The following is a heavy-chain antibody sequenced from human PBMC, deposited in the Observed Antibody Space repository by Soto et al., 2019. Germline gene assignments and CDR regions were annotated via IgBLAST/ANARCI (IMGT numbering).Heavy chain of an antibody. Sequence: SETLSLTCTVSGGSISSYYWSWIRQPPGKGLEWIGYIYYSGSTYYNPSLKSRITISVDRSKNQFSLKLTSVTAADSGVYFCARHFDVVPADYWGLGTLVTVSS. D-gene: IGHD3-9*01. V-gene: IGHV4-59*08. CDR2: IYYSGST. CDR3: ARHFDVVPADY. J-gene: IGHJ4*02. CDR1: GGSISSYY.